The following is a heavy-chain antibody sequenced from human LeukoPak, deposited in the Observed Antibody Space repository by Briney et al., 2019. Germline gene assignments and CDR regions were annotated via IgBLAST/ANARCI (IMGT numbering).Heavy chain of an antibody. CDR3: AKEGSSGWVPNY. Sequence: EASVKVSCKASGYTFNSYGISWVRQAPGQGLEWMGWINPNNGDTNFAQKFQGRVTMTRDTSISTVYMELSRLRSDDTAVYYCAKEGSSGWVPNYWGQGTLVTVSS. V-gene: IGHV1-2*02. CDR2: INPNNGDT. J-gene: IGHJ4*02. CDR1: GYTFNSYG. D-gene: IGHD6-19*01.